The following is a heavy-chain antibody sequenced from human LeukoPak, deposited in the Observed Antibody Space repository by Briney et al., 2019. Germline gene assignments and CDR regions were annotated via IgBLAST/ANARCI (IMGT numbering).Heavy chain of an antibody. V-gene: IGHV3-30*03. CDR1: GFTFSSYG. J-gene: IGHJ5*02. CDR3: ARASFFGVTRFDP. Sequence: GRSLRLSCAASGFTFSSYGMHWVRQAPGKGLEWVAVISYDGSNKYYADSVKGRFTISRDNSKNTLYLQMNSLRAEDTAVYYCARASFFGVTRFDPWGQGTLVTVSS. D-gene: IGHD3-3*01. CDR2: ISYDGSNK.